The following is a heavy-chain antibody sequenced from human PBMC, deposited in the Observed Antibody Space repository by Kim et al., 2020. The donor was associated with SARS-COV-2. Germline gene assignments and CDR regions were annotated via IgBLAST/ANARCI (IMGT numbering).Heavy chain of an antibody. V-gene: IGHV4-28*01. D-gene: IGHD6-13*01. J-gene: IGHJ4*02. Sequence: YSPSLKSRATTSLDTSKNQFSLTLTSVTAADTAVYYCARKGTGPAAGFDFWGQGTLVTVSS. CDR3: ARKGTGPAAGFDF.